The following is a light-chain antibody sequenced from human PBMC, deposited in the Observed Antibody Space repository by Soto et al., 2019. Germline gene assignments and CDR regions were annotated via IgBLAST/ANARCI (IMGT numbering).Light chain of an antibody. Sequence: DIQMTQSPSSLSASVGDRATITCRASHNIVNYLNWYQRKPGKAPKLLIYGASSLQRGVPSRFSGSGSGTDFTLTISSLQPEDFATYYCQQYNSYWTFGQGTKVDI. CDR3: QQYNSYWT. V-gene: IGKV1-39*01. J-gene: IGKJ1*01. CDR2: GAS. CDR1: HNIVNY.